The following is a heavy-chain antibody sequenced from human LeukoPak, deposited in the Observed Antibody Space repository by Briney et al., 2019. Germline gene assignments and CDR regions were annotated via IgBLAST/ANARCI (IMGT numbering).Heavy chain of an antibody. CDR2: ICSSGST. CDR3: ARGPYSYDSSVAFYI. J-gene: IGHJ3*02. D-gene: IGHD3-22*01. Sequence: SETLSLTCTVSGGSISGYYWSWIRQPAGKGLEWIGRICSSGSTNYNPSLKSRVTISVDTSKNQFSLKLSSVTAADTAVYFCARGPYSYDSSVAFYIWGQGTMVTVAS. CDR1: GGSISGYY. V-gene: IGHV4-4*07.